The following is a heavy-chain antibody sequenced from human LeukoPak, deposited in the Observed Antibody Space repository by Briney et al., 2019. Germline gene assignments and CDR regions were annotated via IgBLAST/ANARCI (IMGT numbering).Heavy chain of an antibody. J-gene: IGHJ3*02. V-gene: IGHV4-38-2*02. D-gene: IGHD2-15*01. CDR3: ARDVGYCSGGIRPDAFDI. CDR2: TYHSGST. CDR1: GYSISSGYY. Sequence: PSETLSLTCAVSGYSISSGYYWGWIRQPPGKGLEWIGSTYHSGSTYYNPSLKSRVTISVDTSKNQFSLKLSSVTAADTAVYYCARDVGYCSGGIRPDAFDIWGQGTMVTVSS.